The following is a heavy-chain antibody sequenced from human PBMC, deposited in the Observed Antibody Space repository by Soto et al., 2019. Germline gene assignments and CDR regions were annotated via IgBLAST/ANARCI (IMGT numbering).Heavy chain of an antibody. J-gene: IGHJ4*02. CDR3: AKDWLDHDYYFDY. V-gene: IGHV3-30*18. CDR2: ISYDGSNK. D-gene: IGHD3-3*01. CDR1: GFTFSSYG. Sequence: GGSLRLSCAASGFTFSSYGMHWVRQAPGKGLEWVAVISYDGSNKYYADSVKGRFTISRDNSKNTLYLQMNSLRAEDTAVYYCAKDWLDHDYYFDYWGQGTLVTVSS.